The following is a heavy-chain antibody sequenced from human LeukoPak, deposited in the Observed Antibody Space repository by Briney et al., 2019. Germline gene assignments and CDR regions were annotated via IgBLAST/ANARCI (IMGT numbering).Heavy chain of an antibody. CDR1: GFTFSSYW. D-gene: IGHD5-18*01. V-gene: IGHV3-74*01. CDR3: AKSREQPWNFDS. CDR2: INSDGSST. Sequence: QPGGSLRLSCAASGFTFSSYWMHWVRQAPGKGLVWVSRINSDGSSTSYADSVKGRFTISRDNSKNTLYLQMNSLRAEDTAVYYCAKSREQPWNFDSWGQGTLVTVSS. J-gene: IGHJ4*02.